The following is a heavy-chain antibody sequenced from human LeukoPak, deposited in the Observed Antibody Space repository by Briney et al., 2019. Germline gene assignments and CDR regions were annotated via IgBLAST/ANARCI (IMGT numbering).Heavy chain of an antibody. CDR1: GYTFTSNY. CDR3: ARDQEGFDY. Sequence: ASVKVSCMASGYTFTSNYIHWVRQAPGQGVEWMGMIYPRDGSTSYAQKFQGRVTVTRDTSTSTVHMELSGLRSEDTAVYYCARDQEGFDYWGQGTLVTVSS. CDR2: IYPRDGST. V-gene: IGHV1-46*01. J-gene: IGHJ4*02.